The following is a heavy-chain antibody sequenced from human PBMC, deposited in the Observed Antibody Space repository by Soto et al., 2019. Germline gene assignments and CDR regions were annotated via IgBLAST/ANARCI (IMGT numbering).Heavy chain of an antibody. CDR1: GGSISSGGYY. V-gene: IGHV4-31*03. CDR2: IYYSGST. CDR3: ARARGGRGTTVTRYYYYGMDV. D-gene: IGHD4-17*01. J-gene: IGHJ6*02. Sequence: SETLSLTCTVSGGSISSGGYYWSWIRQHPGKGLEWIGYIYYSGSTYYNPSLKSRVTISVDTSKNQFSLKLSSVTAVDTAVYYCARARGGRGTTVTRYYYYGMDVWGQGTTVTVSS.